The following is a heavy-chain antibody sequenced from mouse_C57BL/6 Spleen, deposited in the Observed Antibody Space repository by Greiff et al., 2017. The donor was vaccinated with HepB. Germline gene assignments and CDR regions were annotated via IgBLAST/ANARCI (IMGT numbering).Heavy chain of an antibody. V-gene: IGHV1-69*01. D-gene: IGHD2-5*01. J-gene: IGHJ3*01. CDR1: GYTFTSYW. CDR3: ARSDYSNYSWCAY. CDR2: IDPSDSYT. Sequence: QVQLQQPGAELVMPGASVKLSCKASGYTFTSYWMHWVKQRPGQGLEWIGEIDPSDSYTNYNQKFKGKSTLTVDKSSSTAYMQLSSLTSEDSAVYYCARSDYSNYSWCAYWGQGTLVTVSA.